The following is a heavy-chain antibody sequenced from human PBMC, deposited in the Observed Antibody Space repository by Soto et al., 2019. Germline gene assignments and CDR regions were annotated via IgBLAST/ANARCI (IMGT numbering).Heavy chain of an antibody. CDR3: ARDLSPYGDYFGY. V-gene: IGHV3-33*01. J-gene: IGHJ4*02. D-gene: IGHD4-17*01. CDR2: IWYDGSNK. Sequence: QVQLVESGGGVVQPGRSLRLSCAASGFTFSSYGMHWVRQAPGKGLEWVAVIWYDGSNKYYADSVKGRFTISRDNXKNTLYVQMNSLRAEDTAVYYCARDLSPYGDYFGYWGQGTLVTVSS. CDR1: GFTFSSYG.